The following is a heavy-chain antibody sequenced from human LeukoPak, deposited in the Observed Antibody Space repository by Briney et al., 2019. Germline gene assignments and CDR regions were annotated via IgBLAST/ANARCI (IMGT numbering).Heavy chain of an antibody. V-gene: IGHV3-30-3*01. Sequence: GGSLRLSCAASGFTFSSYAMHWVRQAPGKGLEWVTVISYDGSNKYYADSVKGRFTISRDNSKNTLYLQMNSLRAEDTAVYYCARDLLLGYCGGGSSYSGWFDPWGQGTLVTVSS. CDR3: ARDLLLGYCGGGSSYSGWFDP. D-gene: IGHD2-15*01. J-gene: IGHJ5*02. CDR1: GFTFSSYA. CDR2: ISYDGSNK.